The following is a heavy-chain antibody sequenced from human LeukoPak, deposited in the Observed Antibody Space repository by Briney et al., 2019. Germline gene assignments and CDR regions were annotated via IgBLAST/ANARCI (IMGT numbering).Heavy chain of an antibody. V-gene: IGHV3-23*01. D-gene: IGHD6-19*01. Sequence: GGSLRLSCAASGFTFSSYAMSWVRQAPGKGLEWVSAITGSGGSTYYADSVKGRFTISRDNSKNTLYLQMNSLRAEDTAVYYCAKKPGYSSGWYFDYWGQGTLVTVSS. CDR1: GFTFSSYA. CDR2: ITGSGGST. J-gene: IGHJ4*02. CDR3: AKKPGYSSGWYFDY.